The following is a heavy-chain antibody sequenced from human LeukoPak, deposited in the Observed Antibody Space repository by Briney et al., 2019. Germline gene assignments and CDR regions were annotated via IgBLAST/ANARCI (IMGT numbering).Heavy chain of an antibody. CDR2: ISFDGSNK. CDR3: ARDGAQRSGWKYYFDY. V-gene: IGHV3-30-3*01. D-gene: IGHD6-19*01. Sequence: GGSLRLSCAASGFTFSSYTIHWVRQPPGKGLEWVAVISFDGSNKYYADSVKGRFTISRDNSKNTLYLQMNSLRAEDTAVYYCARDGAQRSGWKYYFDYWGQGTLVTVSS. J-gene: IGHJ4*02. CDR1: GFTFSSYT.